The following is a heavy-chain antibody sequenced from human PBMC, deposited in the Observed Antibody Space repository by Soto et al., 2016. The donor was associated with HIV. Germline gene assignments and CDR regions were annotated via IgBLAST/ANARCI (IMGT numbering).Heavy chain of an antibody. CDR3: ARYQLLLFDY. CDR2: INPSDGST. V-gene: IGHV1-46*01. Sequence: QVQLVQSGAEVKRPGASVKVSCKASGYTFTSYYMHWLRQAPGQGLEWMGLINPSDGSTSYAQKFQGRVTMTTDTSTSTAYMELRSLRSDDTAVYYCARYQLLLFDYWGQGTLVTVSS. CDR1: GYTFTSYY. D-gene: IGHD2-2*01. J-gene: IGHJ4*02.